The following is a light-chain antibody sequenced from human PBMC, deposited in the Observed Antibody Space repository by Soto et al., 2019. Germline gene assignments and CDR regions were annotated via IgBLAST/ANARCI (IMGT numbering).Light chain of an antibody. CDR1: QSISSW. J-gene: IGKJ1*01. CDR2: DAS. V-gene: IGKV1-5*01. Sequence: DIQLTQSPSTLSASVGDRVTITCRASQSISSWLAWSQQKPGKAPKLLTYDASSLASGIPASFSGCGSGTECTLAIIGLQPDDFEDDSGQQYNSYSAFGQGTEV. CDR3: QQYNSYSA.